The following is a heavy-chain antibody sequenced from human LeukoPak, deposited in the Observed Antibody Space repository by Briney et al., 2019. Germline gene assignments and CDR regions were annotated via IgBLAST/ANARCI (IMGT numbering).Heavy chain of an antibody. CDR1: GGSISSYY. CDR3: ARKVAGSTCDY. Sequence: SETLSLTCTVSGGSISSYYWSWIRQPPGKGLEWIGYIYYSGSTNYNPSLKSRVTISVDTSKNQFSLKLSSVTAADTAVYYCARKVAGSTCDYWGQGTLVTVSS. D-gene: IGHD2-2*01. CDR2: IYYSGST. V-gene: IGHV4-59*01. J-gene: IGHJ4*02.